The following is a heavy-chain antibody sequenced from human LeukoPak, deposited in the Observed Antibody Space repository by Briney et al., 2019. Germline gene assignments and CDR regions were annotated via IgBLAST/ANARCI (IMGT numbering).Heavy chain of an antibody. D-gene: IGHD5-24*01. CDR3: ARDRRDGYNDGYISL. Sequence: GGSLRLSCTASGFMIDEYAMTWVRQAPGRGLEWLGFIRSRSYHETTQYAASVRGRFTISRDDSKSVTYLQMNSLKTEDTAVYFCARDRRDGYNDGYISLWGRGTLVSVSS. CDR2: IRSRSYHETT. V-gene: IGHV3-49*04. J-gene: IGHJ2*01. CDR1: GFMIDEYA.